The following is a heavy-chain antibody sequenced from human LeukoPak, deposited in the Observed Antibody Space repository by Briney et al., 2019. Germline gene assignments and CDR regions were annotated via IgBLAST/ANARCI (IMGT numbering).Heavy chain of an antibody. Sequence: GGSLRLSCAASGFTFSSYSMNWVRQAPGKGLEWVSSISSSSSYIYYADSVKGRFTVSRDNAKNSLYLQMNSLRAEDTAVYYCARDRWFGELLPFGYWGQGTLVTVSS. J-gene: IGHJ4*02. CDR2: ISSSSSYI. D-gene: IGHD3-10*01. V-gene: IGHV3-21*01. CDR3: ARDRWFGELLPFGY. CDR1: GFTFSSYS.